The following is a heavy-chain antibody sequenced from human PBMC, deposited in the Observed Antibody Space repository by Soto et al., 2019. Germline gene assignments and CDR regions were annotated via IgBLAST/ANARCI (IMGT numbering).Heavy chain of an antibody. CDR1: GFTFSSYA. D-gene: IGHD3-10*01. J-gene: IGHJ4*02. CDR3: AASMVRGPAAGY. V-gene: IGHV3-23*01. Sequence: GGSLRLSCAASGFTFSSYAMSWVRQAPGKGLEWVSAISGSGGSTYYADSVKGRFIISRDNSKNTMYLQMNSLRAEDTAVYYCAASMVRGPAAGYWGQGTLVTVSS. CDR2: ISGSGGST.